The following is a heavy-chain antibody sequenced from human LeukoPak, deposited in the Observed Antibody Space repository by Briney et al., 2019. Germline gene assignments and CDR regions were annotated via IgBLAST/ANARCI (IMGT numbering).Heavy chain of an antibody. J-gene: IGHJ4*02. V-gene: IGHV5-10-1*01. D-gene: IGHD5-18*01. CDR2: IDPGDSYT. CDR3: AVYDRDAGYSYGSPFDY. Sequence: GESLKISCKGSGYSFASYWISWVRQMPGKGLEWMGRIDPGDSYTNYSPSFQGHVTISADKSISTAYLQWSSLKASDTAMYYCAVYDRDAGYSYGSPFDYWGQGTLVTVSS. CDR1: GYSFASYW.